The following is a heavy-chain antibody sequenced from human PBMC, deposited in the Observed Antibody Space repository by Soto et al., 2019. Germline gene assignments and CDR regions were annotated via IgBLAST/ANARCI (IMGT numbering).Heavy chain of an antibody. Sequence: SETLSLTCNVSGGSVSSGRYYSSWIRQPAGKALEGIGYIYYSGSITYTPSIKRRVTISVDTSKNQFSLKLSSVTAADTAVYYCARVFKSPWVYYYYGMDVCGQGTTVTVS. J-gene: IGHJ6*02. CDR1: GGSVSSGRYY. V-gene: IGHV4-61*01. CDR3: ARVFKSPWVYYYYGMDV. CDR2: IYYSGSI. D-gene: IGHD1-26*01.